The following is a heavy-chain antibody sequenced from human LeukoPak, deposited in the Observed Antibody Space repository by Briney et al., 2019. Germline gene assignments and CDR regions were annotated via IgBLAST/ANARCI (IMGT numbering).Heavy chain of an antibody. Sequence: SETLSLTCTVSGGSISSYYWSWIRQPPGKGLEWIGYIYYSGSTNYNPSLKSRVTISVDTSKNQFSLKLSSVTAADTAVYYCARDPYHQNWFDPWGQGTLVTVSS. CDR3: ARDPYHQNWFDP. V-gene: IGHV4-59*01. CDR1: GGSISSYY. J-gene: IGHJ5*02. CDR2: IYYSGST. D-gene: IGHD2-2*01.